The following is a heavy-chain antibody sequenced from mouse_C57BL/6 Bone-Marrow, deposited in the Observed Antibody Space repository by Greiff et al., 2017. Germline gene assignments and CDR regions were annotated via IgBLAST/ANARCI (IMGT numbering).Heavy chain of an antibody. D-gene: IGHD1-1*01. CDR3: ARPSYDLYAMDY. CDR2: ISDGGSYT. CDR1: GFTFSSYA. J-gene: IGHJ4*01. Sequence: EVHLVESGGGLVKPGGSLKLSCAASGFTFSSYAMSWVRQTPEKRLEWVATISDGGSYTYYPDNVKGRFTITRDNAKNNLYLQMSHLKSEDTAMYVCARPSYDLYAMDYWGQGTSVTVAS. V-gene: IGHV5-4*01.